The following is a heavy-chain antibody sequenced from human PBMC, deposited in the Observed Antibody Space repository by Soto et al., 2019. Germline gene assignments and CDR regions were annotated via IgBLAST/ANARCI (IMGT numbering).Heavy chain of an antibody. V-gene: IGHV4-34*01. D-gene: IGHD6-19*01. CDR3: AREDSYGWSGESLDV. CDR1: GDSLRGQS. J-gene: IGHJ6*02. Sequence: QVQLQQWGAGLLKASETLSLTCAVVGDSLRGQSWNWIRQSPGKGLEWIGELDQNGGTNYNPSLKGRAIISDDTSKNQFSLTLTSVTAADTAVYYCAREDSYGWSGESLDVWGQGTTVTVSS. CDR2: LDQNGGT.